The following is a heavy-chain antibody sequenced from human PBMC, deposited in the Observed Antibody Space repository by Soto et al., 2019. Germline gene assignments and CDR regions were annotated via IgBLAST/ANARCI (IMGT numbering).Heavy chain of an antibody. Sequence: EVQLVESGGGLVQPGGSLKLSCAASGFTFSGSAMHWVRQASGKGLEWVGRIRSKANSYATAYAASVKGRFTISRDDSKNTAYLQMNSLKTEDTAVYYCTRRDSGWSNWGQGTLVTVSS. V-gene: IGHV3-73*02. CDR3: TRRDSGWSN. CDR2: IRSKANSYAT. J-gene: IGHJ4*02. CDR1: GFTFSGSA. D-gene: IGHD6-19*01.